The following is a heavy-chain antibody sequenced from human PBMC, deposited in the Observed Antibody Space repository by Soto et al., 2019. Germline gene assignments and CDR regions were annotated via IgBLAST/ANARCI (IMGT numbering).Heavy chain of an antibody. Sequence: QLQLQESGPGLVKPSETLSLTCTVSGGSISSSSYYWGWIRQPPGKGLEWIGSIYYSRSTYYNPSLKRRISISVDTSTNQFSLKLGSVTAAHTAVYYCARHFVRVSPVTAWDCWGQGTLVTVSS. V-gene: IGHV4-39*01. CDR1: GGSISSSSYY. CDR2: IYYSRST. CDR3: ARHFVRVSPVTAWDC. J-gene: IGHJ4*02. D-gene: IGHD2-21*02.